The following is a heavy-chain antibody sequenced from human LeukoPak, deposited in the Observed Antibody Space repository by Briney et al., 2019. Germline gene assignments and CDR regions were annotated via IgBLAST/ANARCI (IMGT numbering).Heavy chain of an antibody. J-gene: IGHJ6*02. CDR2: INPNSGGT. CDR1: GYTFTGYY. Sequence: ASVKVSCKASGYTFTGYYMHWVRQAPGQGLEWMGWINPNSGGTNYAQKFQGRVTMTRDTSISTAHMELSRLRSDDTAVYYCARGLSDYQLLQVLPYYYYYGMDVWGQGTTVTVSS. V-gene: IGHV1-2*02. CDR3: ARGLSDYQLLQVLPYYYYYGMDV. D-gene: IGHD2-2*01.